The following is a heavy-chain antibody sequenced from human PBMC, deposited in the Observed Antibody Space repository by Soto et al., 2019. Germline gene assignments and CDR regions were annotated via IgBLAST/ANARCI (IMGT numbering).Heavy chain of an antibody. CDR3: ARDGSGNFDY. CDR2: IYYSGST. Sequence: SETLSLTCTVSGGSISSGGYYWSWIRQHPGKGLEWIGYIYYSGSTYYNPSLKSRVTISVDTSKNQFSLKLSSVTAADTAVYYCARDGSGNFDYWGQGTLVTVS. J-gene: IGHJ4*02. CDR1: GGSISSGGYY. V-gene: IGHV4-31*03. D-gene: IGHD3-10*01.